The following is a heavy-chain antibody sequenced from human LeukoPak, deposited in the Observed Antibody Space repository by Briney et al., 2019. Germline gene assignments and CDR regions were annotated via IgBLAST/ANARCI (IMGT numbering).Heavy chain of an antibody. CDR2: IYHSGST. D-gene: IGHD6-13*01. J-gene: IGHJ5*02. V-gene: IGHV4-30-2*01. CDR3: ARALLIAAAGSNWFDP. Sequence: TLSLTCTVSGGSISSAGYYWSWIRQPPGKGLEWTGYIYHSGSTYYNPSLKSRVTISVDRSKNQSSPKLNSVTAADTAVYYCARALLIAAAGSNWFDPWGQGTLVTVSS. CDR1: GGSISSAGYY.